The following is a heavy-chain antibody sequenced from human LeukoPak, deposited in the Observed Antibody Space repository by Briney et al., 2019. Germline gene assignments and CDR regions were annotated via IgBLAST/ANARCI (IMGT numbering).Heavy chain of an antibody. CDR1: GYTFTRYF. Sequence: ASVKVSCKASGYTFTRYFMHWVRQAPGQGLEWMGIINPSGGSTTYAQKFQGGVTMTRDMSPSTVYMELSSLRSEDTAVYYCARVSGDYSMPFDYWGQGTLVTVSS. D-gene: IGHD2/OR15-2a*01. CDR2: INPSGGST. J-gene: IGHJ4*02. V-gene: IGHV1-46*01. CDR3: ARVSGDYSMPFDY.